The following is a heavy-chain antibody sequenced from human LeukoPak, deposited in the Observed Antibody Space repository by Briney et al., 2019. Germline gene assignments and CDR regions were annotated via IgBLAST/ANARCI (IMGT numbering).Heavy chain of an antibody. CDR2: IYSGVTT. D-gene: IGHD3-22*01. CDR1: GFTVSSNF. CDR3: ARDLPFYYDSSGPEIDY. V-gene: IGHV3-66*01. Sequence: SGGSLRLSCAASGFTVSSNFMSWVRQAPGKGLEWVSVIYSGVTTYYADSVKGRFTISRDNSKNTLYLQMDSLRAEDTAVYYCARDLPFYYDSSGPEIDYWGQGTLVTVSS. J-gene: IGHJ4*02.